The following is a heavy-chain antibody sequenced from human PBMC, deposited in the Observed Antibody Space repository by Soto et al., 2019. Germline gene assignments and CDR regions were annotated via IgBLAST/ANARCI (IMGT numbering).Heavy chain of an antibody. V-gene: IGHV4-4*02. Sequence: SETLSLTCAVSGGSISSSNWWSWVRQPPGKGLEWIGEIYHSGSTNYNPSLKSRVTISVDKSKNQFSLKLSSVTAADTAVYYCATFGDSVYYYYYGMDVWGQGTTVTVS. CDR2: IYHSGST. D-gene: IGHD4-17*01. CDR3: ATFGDSVYYYYYGMDV. J-gene: IGHJ6*02. CDR1: GGSISSSNW.